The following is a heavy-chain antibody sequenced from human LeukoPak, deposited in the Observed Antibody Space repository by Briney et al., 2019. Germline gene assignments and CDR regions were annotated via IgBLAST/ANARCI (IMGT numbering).Heavy chain of an antibody. CDR1: GYSFTTYW. CDR2: IYPGDSDT. D-gene: IGHD1-26*01. CDR3: ARRVRTGGSYSSHSDY. J-gene: IGHJ4*02. V-gene: IGHV5-51*01. Sequence: GESLMISCKGSGYSFTTYWIAWVRQMPGKGLEWMGIIYPGDSDTTYSPSFQGQVTISADKSISTAYLQWSSLKASDTAMYHCARRVRTGGSYSSHSDYWGQGTLVTVSS.